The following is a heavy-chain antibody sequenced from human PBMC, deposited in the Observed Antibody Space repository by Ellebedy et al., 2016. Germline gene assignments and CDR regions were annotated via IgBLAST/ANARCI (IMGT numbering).Heavy chain of an antibody. CDR2: INHSGST. CDR3: ARGGWNYANYYMDV. D-gene: IGHD1-7*01. J-gene: IGHJ6*03. V-gene: IGHV4-34*01. Sequence: GSLRLXXAVYGGSFSGYYWSWIRQPPGKGLEWIGEINHSGSTNYNPSLKSRVTISVDTSKNQFSLKLSSVTAADTAVYYCARGGWNYANYYMDVWGKGTTVTVSS. CDR1: GGSFSGYY.